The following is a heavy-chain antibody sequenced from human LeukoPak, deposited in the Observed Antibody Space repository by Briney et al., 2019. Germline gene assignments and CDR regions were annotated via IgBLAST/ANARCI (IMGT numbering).Heavy chain of an antibody. CDR3: AKVQPLRSSALDY. V-gene: IGHV3-30*02. J-gene: IGHJ4*02. CDR1: VFTFSSYG. D-gene: IGHD6-6*01. Sequence: GGSLRLSRAASVFTFSSYGMHWVRQAPGKGLEGVAFIRYDGNNEYYGDSVKGRFTISRDNSKNTLYLQMNSLRVEDTAVYYCAKVQPLRSSALDYWGQGTLVTVSS. CDR2: IRYDGNNE.